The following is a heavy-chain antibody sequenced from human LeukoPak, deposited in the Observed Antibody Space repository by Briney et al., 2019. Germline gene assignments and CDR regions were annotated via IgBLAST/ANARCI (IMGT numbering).Heavy chain of an antibody. CDR2: ISYDGSNK. J-gene: IGHJ4*02. CDR1: GFTFSSYA. V-gene: IGHV3-30*04. D-gene: IGHD5-18*01. Sequence: GRSLRLSCAASGFTFSSYAMHWVRRAPGKGLEWVAVISYDGSNKYYADSVRGRFTISRDNSKNTLYLQMNSLRAEDTAVYYCARATWIQLWLRFDYWGQGTLVTVSS. CDR3: ARATWIQLWLRFDY.